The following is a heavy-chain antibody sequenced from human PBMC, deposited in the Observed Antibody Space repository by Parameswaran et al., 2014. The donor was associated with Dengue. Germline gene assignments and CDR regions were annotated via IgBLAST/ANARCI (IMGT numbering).Heavy chain of an antibody. J-gene: IGHJ6*02. CDR2: IIPILGIA. D-gene: IGHD2-2*02. CDR3: AREFCSSTSCYTMLYYYYGMDV. Sequence: WVRQAPGQGLEWMGRIIPILGIANYAQKFQGRVTITADKSTSTAYMELSSLRSEDTAVYYCAREFCSSTSCYTMLYYYYGMDVWGQGTTVTSP. V-gene: IGHV1-69*04.